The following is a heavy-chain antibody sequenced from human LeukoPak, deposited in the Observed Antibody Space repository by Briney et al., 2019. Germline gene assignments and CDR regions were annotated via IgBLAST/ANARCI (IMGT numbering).Heavy chain of an antibody. D-gene: IGHD2-21*02. J-gene: IGHJ3*02. Sequence: ASVKVSCKASGGTFSSYAISWVRQAPGQGLEWMGWMNPNSGNTGYAQKFQGRVTMTRNTSISTAYMELSSLRSEDTAVYYCARGRGIVVVTAASVAFDIWGQGTMVTVSS. CDR3: ARGRGIVVVTAASVAFDI. CDR2: MNPNSGNT. V-gene: IGHV1-8*02. CDR1: GGTFSSYA.